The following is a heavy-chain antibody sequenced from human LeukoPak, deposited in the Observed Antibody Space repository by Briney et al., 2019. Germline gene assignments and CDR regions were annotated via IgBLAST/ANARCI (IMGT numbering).Heavy chain of an antibody. Sequence: ASVKVSCKASGYTFTGYYMHWVRQAPGQGLESMGRINPNSGGTNYAQKFQGRVTMTRDTSITTAYMELSRLRSDDTAVYYCARYAYSSSFDYWGQGTLLTVSS. D-gene: IGHD6-6*01. CDR2: INPNSGGT. CDR1: GYTFTGYY. CDR3: ARYAYSSSFDY. V-gene: IGHV1-2*06. J-gene: IGHJ4*02.